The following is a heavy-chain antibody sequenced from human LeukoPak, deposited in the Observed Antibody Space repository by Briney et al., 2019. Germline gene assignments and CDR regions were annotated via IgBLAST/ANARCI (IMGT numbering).Heavy chain of an antibody. CDR1: GFTFSSYG. V-gene: IGHV3-33*03. CDR3: ASGGFTFGY. D-gene: IGHD3-16*01. Sequence: PGRSLRLSCAASGFTFSSYGMHWVRQAPGKGLEWVAVIWYDGSNKYYADSVKGRFTISRDNAKNSLYLQMNSLRAEDMAVYYCASGGFTFGYWGQGTLVTVSS. CDR2: IWYDGSNK. J-gene: IGHJ4*02.